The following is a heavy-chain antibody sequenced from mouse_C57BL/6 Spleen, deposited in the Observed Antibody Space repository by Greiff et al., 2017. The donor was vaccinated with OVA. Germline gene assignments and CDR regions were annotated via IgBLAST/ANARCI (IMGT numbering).Heavy chain of an antibody. Sequence: EVQLQESGPGLVKPSQSLSLTCSVTGYSITSGYYWNWIRQFPGNKLEWMGYISYDGSNNYNPSLKNRISITRDTSKNQFFLKLNSVTTEDTATYYGARDGSKGLGYWGQGTTLTVSS. CDR2: ISYDGSN. CDR3: ARDGSKGLGY. D-gene: IGHD1-1*01. V-gene: IGHV3-6*01. CDR1: GYSITSGYY. J-gene: IGHJ2*01.